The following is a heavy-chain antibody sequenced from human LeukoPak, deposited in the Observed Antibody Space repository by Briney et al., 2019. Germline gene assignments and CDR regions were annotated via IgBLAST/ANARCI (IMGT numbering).Heavy chain of an antibody. Sequence: GGSLRLSCAASGFTFSSYSMNWVRQAPGKGLEWVSSISSSSSYIYYADSVKGRFTISRDNSKNTLYLQMNSLRAEDTAVYYCAKDRSGFGELVRAFDIWGQGTMVTVSS. D-gene: IGHD3-10*01. CDR1: GFTFSSYS. CDR3: AKDRSGFGELVRAFDI. V-gene: IGHV3-21*04. J-gene: IGHJ3*02. CDR2: ISSSSSYI.